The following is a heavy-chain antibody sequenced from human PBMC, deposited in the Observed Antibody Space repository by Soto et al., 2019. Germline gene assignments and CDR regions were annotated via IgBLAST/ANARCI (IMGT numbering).Heavy chain of an antibody. Sequence: QVQLVQSGAEVKKPGASVKVSCKASGYTFTSYGISWVRQAPGQGLEWMGWISAYNGNTNYAQKLQGRVTMTTDTXTXIAYMELRSLRSDDTAVYYCARDQDSSSWYLEWFDPWGQGTLVTVSS. CDR3: ARDQDSSSWYLEWFDP. V-gene: IGHV1-18*01. D-gene: IGHD6-13*01. CDR2: ISAYNGNT. CDR1: GYTFTSYG. J-gene: IGHJ5*02.